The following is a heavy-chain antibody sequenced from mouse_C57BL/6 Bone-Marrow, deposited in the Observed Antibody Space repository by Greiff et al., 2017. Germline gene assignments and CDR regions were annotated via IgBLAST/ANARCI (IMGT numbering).Heavy chain of an antibody. J-gene: IGHJ3*01. CDR1: GFNIKDDY. Sequence: VQLQQSGAELVRPGASVKLSCTASGFNIKDDYMHWVKQRPEQGLEWIGWIDPENGDTEYASKFQGKATITADTSSNTAYLQLSSLTSEDTAVYYCTTRKQAWFAHWGQGTLVTVSA. CDR2: IDPENGDT. V-gene: IGHV14-4*01. CDR3: TTRKQAWFAH.